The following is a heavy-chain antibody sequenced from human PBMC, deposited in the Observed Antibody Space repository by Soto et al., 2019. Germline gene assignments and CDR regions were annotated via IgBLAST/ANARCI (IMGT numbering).Heavy chain of an antibody. J-gene: IGHJ4*02. CDR1: DDSITSDKYY. CDR3: ARLEGLAPISYYFDF. CDR2: IYYRGNA. V-gene: IGHV4-39*01. Sequence: SETLSLTCSVSDDSITSDKYYSGWSRQPPGKGLEWIGSIYYRGNAYYNPSLQTRVTISLDKSKSQFSLKLNSVTAADSAVYFCARLEGLAPISYYFDFWGPGALVTVSS. D-gene: IGHD3-9*01.